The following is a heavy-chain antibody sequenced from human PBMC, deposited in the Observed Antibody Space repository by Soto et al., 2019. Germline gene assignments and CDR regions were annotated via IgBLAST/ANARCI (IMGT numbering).Heavy chain of an antibody. CDR3: ARASGYSYGPFDY. Sequence: SETLSLTCTVSGGSISSGVYYWSWIRQHPGKGLEWIGYIYYSGSTYYNPSLKSRVTISVDTSKNQFSLKLSSVTAADTAVYYCARASGYSYGPFDYWGQGTLVTSPQ. J-gene: IGHJ4*02. CDR2: IYYSGST. D-gene: IGHD5-18*01. V-gene: IGHV4-31*03. CDR1: GGSISSGVYY.